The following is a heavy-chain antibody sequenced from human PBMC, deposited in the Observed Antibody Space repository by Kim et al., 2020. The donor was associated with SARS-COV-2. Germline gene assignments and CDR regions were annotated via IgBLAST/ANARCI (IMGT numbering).Heavy chain of an antibody. CDR3: EASDY. CDR2: SERCLRT. V-gene: IGHV3-23*01. J-gene: IGHJ4*02. Sequence: SERCLRTQYADSVRGRFTISRDNSRSTLFLQMNYLRAEDTAIYYCEASDYWGQGSLVTVSS.